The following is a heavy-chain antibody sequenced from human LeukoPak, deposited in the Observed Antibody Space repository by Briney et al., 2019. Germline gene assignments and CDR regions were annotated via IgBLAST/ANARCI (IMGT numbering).Heavy chain of an antibody. D-gene: IGHD3-9*01. CDR2: VSYDGSSP. CDR3: ARGGQLTEMACDS. CDR1: GFTFSTYW. V-gene: IGHV3-74*01. J-gene: IGHJ4*02. Sequence: PGGSLRLSCAASGFTFSTYWMHWVRQAPGKGLVWVSRVSYDGSSPNYADSVRGRFTISRDNAKNTLYLQMNSLRAEDAAVYYCARGGQLTEMACDSWGQGTPVTVSP.